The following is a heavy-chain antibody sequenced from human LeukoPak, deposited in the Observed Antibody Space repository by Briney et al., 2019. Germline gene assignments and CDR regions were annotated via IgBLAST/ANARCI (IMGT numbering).Heavy chain of an antibody. CDR2: INHSGST. D-gene: IGHD6-13*01. CDR1: GGSFSGYY. V-gene: IGHV4-34*01. J-gene: IGHJ4*02. CDR3: ARRRSSSWPSFDY. Sequence: SETLSLTCAVYGGSFSGYYWSWIRQPPGKGLEWIGEINHSGSTNYNPSLRSRVTISVDTSKNQFSLKLSSVTAADTAVYYCARRRSSSWPSFDYWGQGTLVTVSS.